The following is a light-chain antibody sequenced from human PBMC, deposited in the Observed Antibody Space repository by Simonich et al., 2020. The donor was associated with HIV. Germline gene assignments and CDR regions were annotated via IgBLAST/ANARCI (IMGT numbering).Light chain of an antibody. CDR1: QSVSNN. Sequence: ELVMTQSPVTLSVSPGERATLSCRASQSVSNNLAWYQQKPGQAPRLLIYDASNRATGIPARFSGSGSGTDFTLTISSLEPEDFAVYYCQQRSNWVTFGGGTKVEIK. J-gene: IGKJ4*01. V-gene: IGKV3-11*01. CDR2: DAS. CDR3: QQRSNWVT.